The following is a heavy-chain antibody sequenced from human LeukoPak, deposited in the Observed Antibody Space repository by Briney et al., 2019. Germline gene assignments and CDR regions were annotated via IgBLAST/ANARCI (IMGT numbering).Heavy chain of an antibody. CDR3: ARGRRLRYYYYGMDV. CDR2: IYTTGST. CDR1: GASINSGSYY. V-gene: IGHV4-61*09. D-gene: IGHD4-17*01. J-gene: IGHJ6*02. Sequence: SETLSLTCTVSGASINSGSYYWNWIRQSAGKGLEWIGHIYTTGSTNCNPSLKSRVSISLDTSKNQFSLKLSSVTAADTAVYYCARGRRLRYYYYGMDVWGQGTTVTVSS.